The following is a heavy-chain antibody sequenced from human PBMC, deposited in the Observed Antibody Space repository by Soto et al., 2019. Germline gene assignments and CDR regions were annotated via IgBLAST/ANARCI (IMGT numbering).Heavy chain of an antibody. CDR3: ARETTGWYGWLDP. Sequence: SLRLSCAASGFTFSSYGMHWVRQAPGKGLEWVAVIWYDGSNKYYADSVKGRFTISRDNSKNTLYLQMNSLRAEDTAVYYCARETTGWYGWLDPWGQGTLVTVSS. V-gene: IGHV3-33*01. CDR2: IWYDGSNK. J-gene: IGHJ5*02. D-gene: IGHD6-19*01. CDR1: GFTFSSYG.